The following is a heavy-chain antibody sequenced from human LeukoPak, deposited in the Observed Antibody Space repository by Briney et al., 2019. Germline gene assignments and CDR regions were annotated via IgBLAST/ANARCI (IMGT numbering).Heavy chain of an antibody. Sequence: KSGGSLRLSCAASGFTFSSYAMSWVRQAPGKGLEWVSAISGSGGSTYYADSVKGRFTISRDNSKNTLYLQMNSLRAEDTAVYYCAKGTTIAVAGTGYFDYWGQGTLVTVSS. CDR1: GFTFSSYA. D-gene: IGHD6-19*01. CDR3: AKGTTIAVAGTGYFDY. V-gene: IGHV3-23*01. J-gene: IGHJ4*02. CDR2: ISGSGGST.